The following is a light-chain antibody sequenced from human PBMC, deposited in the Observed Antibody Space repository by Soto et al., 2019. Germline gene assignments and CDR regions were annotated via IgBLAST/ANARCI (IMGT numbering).Light chain of an antibody. CDR2: EVS. CDR3: SSYAGSNIF. Sequence: QSALTQPPSASGSPGQSVTISCTGTSSDVGGYNYVSWYQQHPGKAPKLMIYEVSKRPSGVPDRFSGSKSGNTASLTASGLQAEDEADYYCSSYAGSNIFFGTGTKVTVL. CDR1: SSDVGGYNY. J-gene: IGLJ1*01. V-gene: IGLV2-8*01.